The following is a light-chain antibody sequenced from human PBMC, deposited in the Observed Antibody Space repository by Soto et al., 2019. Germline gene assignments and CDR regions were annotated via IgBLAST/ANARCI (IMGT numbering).Light chain of an antibody. CDR1: QSVSSF. Sequence: EIVMAQSPATLSLSSGERATLSCRASQSVSSFLAWYQQKPGQAPRLLIYDASNRATGTPARFSGSGSGTDFTLTISSLEPEDFAVYYCQQRSNGLTFGGGTKVDIK. CDR2: DAS. CDR3: QQRSNGLT. V-gene: IGKV3-11*01. J-gene: IGKJ4*01.